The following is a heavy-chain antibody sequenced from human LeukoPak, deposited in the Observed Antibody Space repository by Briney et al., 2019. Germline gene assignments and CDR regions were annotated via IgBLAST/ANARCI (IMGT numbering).Heavy chain of an antibody. J-gene: IGHJ6*02. CDR3: ARDLHYCSSTSCYAWGYYYYGMDV. CDR1: GFTFSSYG. CDR2: IWYDGSNK. Sequence: GGSLRLSCVASGFTFSSYGMHWVRQAPGKRLEWVAVIWYDGSNKYYADSVKGRFTISRDNSKNTLYLQMNSLTAEDTAVYYCARDLHYCSSTSCYAWGYYYYGMDVWGQGTTVTVSS. D-gene: IGHD2-2*01. V-gene: IGHV3-33*01.